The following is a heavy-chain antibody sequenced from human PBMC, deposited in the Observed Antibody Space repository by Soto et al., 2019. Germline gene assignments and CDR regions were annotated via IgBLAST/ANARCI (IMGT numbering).Heavy chain of an antibody. CDR1: GGSISSGDYF. J-gene: IGHJ6*02. V-gene: IGHV4-30-4*01. Sequence: PSETLSLTCTVSGGSISSGDYFWSWIRQPPGKGLEWIGYIYYSGSTYYNPSLKSRVTTSVDTSKNQFSLKLSSVTAADTAVYYCARRGYSSSWYYYYYYGMDVWGQGTTVTVSS. CDR3: ARRGYSSSWYYYYYYGMDV. D-gene: IGHD6-13*01. CDR2: IYYSGST.